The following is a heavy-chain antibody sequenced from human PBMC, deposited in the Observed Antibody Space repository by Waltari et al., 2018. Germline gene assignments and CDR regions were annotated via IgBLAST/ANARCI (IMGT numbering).Heavy chain of an antibody. CDR3: ARDRGGTYYRINCFDP. CDR1: GNTFNSYY. Sequence: QVQLVQSGAEVKKPGASVKLSCKSSGNTFNSYYVHWVRQAPGQGLEWMGVINPSGASTSYAQNFQGRVTMTRDTSTSTVYMELSGLISDDTAVYYCARDRGGTYYRINCFDPWGPGTLVTVSA. V-gene: IGHV1-46*02. CDR2: INPSGAST. D-gene: IGHD1-26*01. J-gene: IGHJ5*02.